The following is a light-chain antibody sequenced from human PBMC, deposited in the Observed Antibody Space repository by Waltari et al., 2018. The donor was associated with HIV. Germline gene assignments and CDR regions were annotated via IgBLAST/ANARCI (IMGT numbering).Light chain of an antibody. CDR1: QSISSY. J-gene: IGKJ2*01. CDR2: GAS. CDR3: QQSYSTPYT. V-gene: IGKV1-39*01. Sequence: DFQMTQSPSSLSASVGDGVTITCRATQSISSYLNWYQQRPGAAPKLLIYGASSLQGGVPSRISGSGSGTDFTLTITNLQPEDFAIYFCQQSYSTPYTFGQGTKVEIK.